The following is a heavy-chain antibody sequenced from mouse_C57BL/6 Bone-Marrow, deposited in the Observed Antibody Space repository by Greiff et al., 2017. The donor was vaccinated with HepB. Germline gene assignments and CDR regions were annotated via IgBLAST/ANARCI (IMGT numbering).Heavy chain of an antibody. D-gene: IGHD1-1*01. CDR2: IHPNSGST. Sequence: VQLQQPGAELVKPGASVKLSCKASGYTFTSYWMHWVKQRPGQGLEWIGMIHPNSGSTNYNEKFKSKATLTVDKSSSTAYMQLSSLTSEDSAVYYCARRYYGSRALRAMDYWGQGTSVTVSS. CDR1: GYTFTSYW. CDR3: ARRYYGSRALRAMDY. J-gene: IGHJ4*01. V-gene: IGHV1-64*01.